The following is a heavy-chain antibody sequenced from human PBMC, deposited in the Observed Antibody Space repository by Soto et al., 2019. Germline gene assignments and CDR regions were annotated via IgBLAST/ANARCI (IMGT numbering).Heavy chain of an antibody. J-gene: IGHJ5*02. V-gene: IGHV5-51*01. CDR1: GYSFTIYW. CDR3: ATYGSGSYLWFDP. Sequence: GESLKISCKGSGYSFTIYWIGWVRQMPGKGLEWMGIIYPGDPDTRYSPSFQGQVTISADKSISTAYLQWSSLKASDTAMYYCATYGSGSYLWFDPWGQGTLVTVSS. D-gene: IGHD3-10*01. CDR2: IYPGDPDT.